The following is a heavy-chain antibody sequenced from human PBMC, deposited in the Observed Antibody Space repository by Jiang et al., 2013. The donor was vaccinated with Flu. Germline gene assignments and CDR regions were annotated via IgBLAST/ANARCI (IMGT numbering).Heavy chain of an antibody. CDR3: VKDIASILVMIGFDS. CDR2: VNWNGETT. V-gene: IGHV3-9*01. Sequence: QLVESGGGSVQPGRSLRLSCATSGFTFGDYAMHWVRQAPGKGLEWVAGVNWNGETTAYAGSVKGRFTISRDNAKKSLDLQMSSLRPEDTAFYYCVKDIASILVMIGFDSWGQGTKVTVSS. CDR1: GFTFGDYA. J-gene: IGHJ4*02. D-gene: IGHD2-21*01.